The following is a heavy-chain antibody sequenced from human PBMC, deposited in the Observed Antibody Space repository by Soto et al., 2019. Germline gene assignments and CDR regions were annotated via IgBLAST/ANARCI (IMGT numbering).Heavy chain of an antibody. V-gene: IGHV3-21*01. CDR2: ISSSSSYI. Sequence: VGSLRLSCAASGFTFSSYSMNWVRQAPGKGLEWVSSISSSSSYIYYADSVKGRFTISRDNAKNSLYLQMNSLRAEDTAVYYCARAYYSSGWYNWFDPWGQGTLVTVSS. CDR1: GFTFSSYS. D-gene: IGHD6-19*01. CDR3: ARAYYSSGWYNWFDP. J-gene: IGHJ5*02.